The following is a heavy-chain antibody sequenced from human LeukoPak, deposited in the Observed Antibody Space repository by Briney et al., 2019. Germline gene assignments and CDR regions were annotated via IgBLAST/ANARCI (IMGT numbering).Heavy chain of an antibody. J-gene: IGHJ5*02. CDR1: GGSFSGYY. V-gene: IGHV4-34*01. CDR2: INHSGST. CDR3: AREALYNWNDGGFWFDP. D-gene: IGHD1-20*01. Sequence: PSETLSLTCAVYGGSFSGYYWSWIRQPPGKGLEWIGEINHSGSTNYNPSLKSRVTISVDTSKIQFSLKLSSVTAADTAVYYCAREALYNWNDGGFWFDPWGQGTLVTVSS.